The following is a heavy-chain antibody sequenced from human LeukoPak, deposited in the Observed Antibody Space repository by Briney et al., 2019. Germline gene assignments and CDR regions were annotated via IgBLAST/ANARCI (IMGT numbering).Heavy chain of an antibody. V-gene: IGHV3-66*01. CDR2: IQSGGST. J-gene: IGHJ3*02. CDR1: GFTFSDYY. Sequence: GGSLRLSCAASGFTFSDYYMSWIRQAPGKGLEWVSVIQSGGSTYYADSVRGRFTISRDESKNTLYFQMNSLRAEDTAVYYCARDGGNYRGDAFDIWGQGTLVTASS. CDR3: ARDGGNYRGDAFDI. D-gene: IGHD3-16*01.